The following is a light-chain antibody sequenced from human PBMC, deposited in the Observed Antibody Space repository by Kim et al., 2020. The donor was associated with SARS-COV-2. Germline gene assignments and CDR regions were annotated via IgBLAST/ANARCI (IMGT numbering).Light chain of an antibody. CDR3: SSNVGSNNLV. V-gene: IGLV2-8*01. CDR2: DVT. J-gene: IGLJ3*02. CDR1: SSDIGGYDY. Sequence: QSALAQPPSASGSPGQSVTISCTGTSSDIGGYDYVSWYQQQHPGKAPRLMIYDVTKRPSGVPDRFSGSKSGNTASLTVSGLQADDEAYYYCSSNVGSNNLVSGGGTQLTVL.